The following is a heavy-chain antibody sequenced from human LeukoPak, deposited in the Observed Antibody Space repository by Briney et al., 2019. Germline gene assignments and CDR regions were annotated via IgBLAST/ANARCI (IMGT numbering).Heavy chain of an antibody. D-gene: IGHD7-27*01. CDR1: GFNLDDYA. CDR2: ISWNSGSI. Sequence: PGGSLRLSCAASGFNLDDYAMHWVRQTPEEGLEWVSGISWNSGSIGYADSVKGRFTISRDNAKNSLYLQMNSLRPEDTALYYCAKDRSSETGSFDYWGQGTLVTVSS. V-gene: IGHV3-9*01. J-gene: IGHJ4*02. CDR3: AKDRSSETGSFDY.